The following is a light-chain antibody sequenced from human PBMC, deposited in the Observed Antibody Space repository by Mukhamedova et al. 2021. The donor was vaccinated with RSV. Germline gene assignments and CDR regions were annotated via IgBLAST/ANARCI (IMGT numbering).Light chain of an antibody. CDR3: QQGYNAFLT. J-gene: IGKJ3*01. CDR2: VAS. Sequence: WYQQKPGKAPKLLISVASSLQSGVPSRFSGSGSGTEFTLTISSLQPEDFATYYCQQGYNAFLTFGPVTKVDMK. V-gene: IGKV1-39*01.